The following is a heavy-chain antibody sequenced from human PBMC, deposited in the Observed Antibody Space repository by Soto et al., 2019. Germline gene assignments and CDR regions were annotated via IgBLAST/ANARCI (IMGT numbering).Heavy chain of an antibody. V-gene: IGHV4-39*01. CDR2: IYYTGTT. CDR1: GVSISSSNYF. CDR3: ARRPAAAVLFDY. Sequence: QLQLQESGPGLVKPSETLSLTCSVTGVSISSSNYFWAWIRQPPGKGLEWIGRIYYTGTTSYNPSLKSRVTMSVDMSKNQFSLNLGSLTAADTAVYYCARRPAAAVLFDYWGQGALVTVSS. J-gene: IGHJ4*02. D-gene: IGHD6-13*01.